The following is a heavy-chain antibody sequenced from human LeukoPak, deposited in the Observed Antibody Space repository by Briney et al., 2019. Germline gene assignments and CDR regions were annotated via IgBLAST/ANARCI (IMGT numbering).Heavy chain of an antibody. CDR2: IYYSGTT. J-gene: IGHJ4*02. CDR1: GGSISSGGYY. D-gene: IGHD6-19*01. CDR3: ARGIGALYSSGWYYFDY. V-gene: IGHV4-31*03. Sequence: SQTLSLTCTVSGGSISSGGYYWSWIRQHPGKGLEWIGYIYYSGTTNYNPSLKSRVTISVDTSKNQFSLKLSSVTAADTAVYYCARGIGALYSSGWYYFDYWGQGTLVTVSS.